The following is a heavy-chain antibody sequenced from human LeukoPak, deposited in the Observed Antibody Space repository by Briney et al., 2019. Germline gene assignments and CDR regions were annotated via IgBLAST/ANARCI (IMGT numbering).Heavy chain of an antibody. Sequence: SETLSLTCTVSGGSISSGDYYWSWIRQPPGKGLEWIGYIYYSGSTYYNPSLKSRVTISVDTSKNQFSLKLSSVTAADTAVYYCARGHLIPRSGSYPIDAFDIWGQGTMVTVSS. V-gene: IGHV4-30-4*08. CDR3: ARGHLIPRSGSYPIDAFDI. D-gene: IGHD3-10*01. CDR2: IYYSGST. CDR1: GGSISSGDYY. J-gene: IGHJ3*02.